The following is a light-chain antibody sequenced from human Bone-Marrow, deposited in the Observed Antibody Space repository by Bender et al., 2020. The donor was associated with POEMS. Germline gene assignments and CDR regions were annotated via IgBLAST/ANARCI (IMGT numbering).Light chain of an antibody. Sequence: QSALTQPASVSGSPGQSVTISCTGTFSDFGTYQLVSWYQQHPGKVPKLIIYEGTKRPSGVSNRFYGLKSGNTASLAISGLQAEDEADYYCSSYTSSTTLVFGGGTKLTVL. CDR2: EGT. J-gene: IGLJ2*01. V-gene: IGLV2-14*02. CDR3: SSYTSSTTLV. CDR1: FSDFGTYQL.